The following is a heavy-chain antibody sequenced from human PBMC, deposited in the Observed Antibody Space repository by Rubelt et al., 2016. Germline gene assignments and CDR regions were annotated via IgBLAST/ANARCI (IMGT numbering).Heavy chain of an antibody. CDR2: INHSGST. D-gene: IGHD4-17*01. CDR1: GGSFSGYY. Sequence: QVQLQQWGAGLLKPSETLSLTCAVYGGSFSGYYWSWIRQPPGKGLEWIGEINHSGSTNYNPSLKSRVTSSGDTSKNQFSLKLSSVTAADTAVYYCARGYPTVTTWSFDYWGQGTLVTVSS. J-gene: IGHJ4*02. V-gene: IGHV4-34*01. CDR3: ARGYPTVTTWSFDY.